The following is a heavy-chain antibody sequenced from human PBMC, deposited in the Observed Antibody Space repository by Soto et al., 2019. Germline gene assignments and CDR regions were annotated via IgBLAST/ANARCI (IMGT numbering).Heavy chain of an antibody. Sequence: SVKVSCKASGGTFSSYAISWGRQAPGQGLEWMGGIIPIFGTANYAQKFQGRVTITADESTSTAYMELSSLRSEDTAVYYCARVAFPRLTVVYFDYWGQGTLVTVSS. CDR2: IIPIFGTA. D-gene: IGHD2-15*01. V-gene: IGHV1-69*13. CDR1: GGTFSSYA. J-gene: IGHJ4*02. CDR3: ARVAFPRLTVVYFDY.